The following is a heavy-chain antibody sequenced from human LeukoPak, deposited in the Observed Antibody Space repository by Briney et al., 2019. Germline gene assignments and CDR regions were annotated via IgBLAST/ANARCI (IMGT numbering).Heavy chain of an antibody. CDR1: GDSVSSNSAA. CDR2: TYYRSKWSN. V-gene: IGHV6-1*01. CDR3: ARDSPHYYDSSGYGYYYYGMDV. Sequence: SQTLSLTCALSGDSVSSNSAAWNWIRQSPSRGLEWLGRTYYRSKWSNDYAVSVKSRITINPDTFKNQFSLQLNSVTPEDTAVYYCARDSPHYYDSSGYGYYYYGMDVWGQGTTVTVSS. D-gene: IGHD3-22*01. J-gene: IGHJ6*02.